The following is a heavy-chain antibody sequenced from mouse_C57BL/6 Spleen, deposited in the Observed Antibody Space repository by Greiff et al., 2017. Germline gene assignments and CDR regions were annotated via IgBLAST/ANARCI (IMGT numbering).Heavy chain of an antibody. V-gene: IGHV1-64*01. CDR3: ARSYSNYDYFDY. CDR2: IHPNSGST. Sequence: VQLQQPGAELVKPGASVKLSCKASGYTFTSYWMHWVKQRPGQGLEWIGMIHPNSGSTNYNEKFKSKATLTVDKSSSTAYMQLSSLTSEDSAVYYCARSYSNYDYFDYWGQGTTLTVSS. D-gene: IGHD2-5*01. J-gene: IGHJ2*01. CDR1: GYTFTSYW.